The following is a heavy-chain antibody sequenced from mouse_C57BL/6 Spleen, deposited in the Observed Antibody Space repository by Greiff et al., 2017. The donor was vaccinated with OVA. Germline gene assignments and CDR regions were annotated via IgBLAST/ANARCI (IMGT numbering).Heavy chain of an antibody. D-gene: IGHD1-1*01. CDR3: ARKDYYYGSSVYFDV. CDR2: INPNNGGT. J-gene: IGHJ1*03. V-gene: IGHV1-26*01. Sequence: EVQLQQSGPELVKPGASVKISCKASGYTFTDYYMNWVKQSHGKSLEWIGDINPNNGGTSYNQKFKGKATLTVDKSSSTAYMELRSLTSEDSAVYYCARKDYYYGSSVYFDVWGTGTTVTVSS. CDR1: GYTFTDYY.